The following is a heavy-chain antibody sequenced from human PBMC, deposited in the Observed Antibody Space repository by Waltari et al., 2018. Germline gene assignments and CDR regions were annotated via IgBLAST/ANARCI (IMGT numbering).Heavy chain of an antibody. J-gene: IGHJ6*02. CDR1: GFTFSRYG. Sequence: QVQLVESGGGVVQPGRSLRPSCAASGFTFSRYGMPWVRPAPGPGLALGAVIWYDGSKKYYADSVKGRFTISRDNSKNTLYRQMNSLRAEDTAVYYCARDPGVVVPAAIATYYYYGMDVWGQGTTVTVPS. V-gene: IGHV3-33*01. CDR2: IWYDGSKK. CDR3: ARDPGVVVPAAIATYYYYGMDV. D-gene: IGHD2-2*02.